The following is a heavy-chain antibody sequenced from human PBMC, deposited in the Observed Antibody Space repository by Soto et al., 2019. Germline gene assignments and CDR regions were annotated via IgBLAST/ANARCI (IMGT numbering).Heavy chain of an antibody. J-gene: IGHJ4*02. Sequence: SETLSLTYTVSGGSISCYYCTWIRQPPGKGLEWIGNIYSNGNTNYNPSLKSRVTMSVDTSKNQFSLKVTSVTAADTAVYYCARGHNIVPDWGQGTLVTVSS. V-gene: IGHV4-4*07. CDR2: IYSNGNT. D-gene: IGHD2-15*01. CDR1: GGSISCYY. CDR3: ARGHNIVPD.